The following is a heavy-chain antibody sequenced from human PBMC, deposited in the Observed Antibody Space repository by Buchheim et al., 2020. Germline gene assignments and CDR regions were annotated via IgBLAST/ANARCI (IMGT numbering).Heavy chain of an antibody. CDR1: GFTFSSYS. J-gene: IGHJ6*03. Sequence: EVQLVESGGGLVQPGGSLRLSCTASGFTFSSYSMNWVRQAPGKGLEWVSYIRSSSSTIHYADSVKGRFTISRDNAKNSLYLQMNSLRDEDTALYFCARGSTGDLSYYYYYMDVWGKGTT. D-gene: IGHD7-27*01. CDR3: ARGSTGDLSYYYYYMDV. CDR2: IRSSSSTI. V-gene: IGHV3-48*02.